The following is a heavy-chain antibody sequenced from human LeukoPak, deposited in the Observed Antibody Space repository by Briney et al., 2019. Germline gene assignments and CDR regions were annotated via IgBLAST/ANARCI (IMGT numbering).Heavy chain of an antibody. CDR1: GGSISSSSYY. V-gene: IGHV4-39*07. CDR2: IYYSGST. CDR3: LNLNWFDP. J-gene: IGHJ5*02. Sequence: SETLSITCTVSGGSISSSSYYWGWIRQPPGKGLEWIGSIYYSGSTYYNPSLKSRVTISVDTSKNQFSLKLSSVTAADTAVYYCLNLNWFDPWGQGTLVTVSS.